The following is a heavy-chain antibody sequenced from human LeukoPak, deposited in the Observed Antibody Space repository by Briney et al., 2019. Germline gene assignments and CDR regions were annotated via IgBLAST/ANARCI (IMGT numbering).Heavy chain of an antibody. J-gene: IGHJ6*03. V-gene: IGHV3-23*01. CDR3: ARVGRFLEWFPDRYYYYYMDV. CDR2: ISSSGGST. CDR1: GFTFSSYA. D-gene: IGHD3-3*01. Sequence: PGGSLRLSCAASGFTFSSYAMSWVRQAPGKGLEWGSAISSSGGSTYYADSVKGRFTIPRDHAKNSLYLQMNSLRAEDTAVYYCARVGRFLEWFPDRYYYYYMDVWGKGTTVTVSS.